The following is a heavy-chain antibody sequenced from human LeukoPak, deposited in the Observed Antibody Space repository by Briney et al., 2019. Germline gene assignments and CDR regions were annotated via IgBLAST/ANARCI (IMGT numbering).Heavy chain of an antibody. D-gene: IGHD3-3*01. CDR3: ATDLLYYDFWSGYSD. Sequence: ASVKVSCKVSGYTLTELSMHWVRQAPGKGLEWMGGFDPEDGETIYAQKFQGRVTMTEDTSTDTAYMELSSLRSEDTAVYYCATDLLYYDFWSGYSDWGQGTLVIVSS. CDR1: GYTLTELS. CDR2: FDPEDGET. J-gene: IGHJ4*02. V-gene: IGHV1-24*01.